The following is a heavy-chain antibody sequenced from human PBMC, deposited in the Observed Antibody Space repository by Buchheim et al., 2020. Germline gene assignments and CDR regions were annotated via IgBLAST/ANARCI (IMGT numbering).Heavy chain of an antibody. CDR1: GFTFSSYE. J-gene: IGHJ4*02. CDR2: ISSSGSTI. V-gene: IGHV3-48*03. CDR3: ARLGVYYYDSSGYYSGSAYYFDY. Sequence: EVQLLESGGGLVQPGGSLRLSCAASGFTFSSYEMNWVRQAPGKGLEWVSYISSSGSTIYYADSVKGRFTISRDNAKNSLYLQMNSLRAEDTAVYYCARLGVYYYDSSGYYSGSAYYFDYWGQGTL. D-gene: IGHD3-22*01.